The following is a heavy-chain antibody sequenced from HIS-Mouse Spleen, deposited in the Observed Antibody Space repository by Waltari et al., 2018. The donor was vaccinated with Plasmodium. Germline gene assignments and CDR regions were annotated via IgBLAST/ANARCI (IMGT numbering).Heavy chain of an antibody. J-gene: IGHJ4*02. CDR1: GFTVSSNS. CDR3: ARGNSGYSSSWYLFDY. V-gene: IGHV3-53*02. D-gene: IGHD6-13*01. Sequence: EVQLVETGGGLIQPGGSLRLSCAASGFTVSSNSLSWVRPAPGKGLEWVSVIYSGGSPYYADSVKGRFTISRDNSKNTLYLQMNSLRAEDTAVYYCARGNSGYSSSWYLFDYWGQGTLVTVSS. CDR2: IYSGGSP.